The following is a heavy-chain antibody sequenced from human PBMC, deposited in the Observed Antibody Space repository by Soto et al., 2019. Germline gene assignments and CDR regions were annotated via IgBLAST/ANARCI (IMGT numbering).Heavy chain of an antibody. CDR3: ARSDSYGYVNYYYYGMDV. D-gene: IGHD5-18*01. CDR1: GFTFSSYS. J-gene: IGHJ6*02. Sequence: GGSLRLSCAASGFTFSSYSMNWVRQAPGKGLEWVSYSSSSSSTIYYADSVKGRFTISRDNAKNSLYLQMNSLRDEDTAVYYCARSDSYGYVNYYYYGMDVWGQGTLVTVSS. V-gene: IGHV3-48*02. CDR2: SSSSSSTI.